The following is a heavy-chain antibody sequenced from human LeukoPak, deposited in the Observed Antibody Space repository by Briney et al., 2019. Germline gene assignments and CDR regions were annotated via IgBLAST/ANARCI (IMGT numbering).Heavy chain of an antibody. V-gene: IGHV1-8*01. CDR3: ARTLGDSSGYYDYFYYMDV. CDR1: GYTFTSYD. D-gene: IGHD3-22*01. J-gene: IGHJ6*03. CDR2: MNPNSGST. Sequence: GASVKVSCKASGYTFTSYDINWVRQATGQGLEWMGWMNPNSGSTGYAQKFQGRVTMTRNTSISTAYMELSSLRSEDTAVYYCARTLGDSSGYYDYFYYMDVWGKGTTVTVSS.